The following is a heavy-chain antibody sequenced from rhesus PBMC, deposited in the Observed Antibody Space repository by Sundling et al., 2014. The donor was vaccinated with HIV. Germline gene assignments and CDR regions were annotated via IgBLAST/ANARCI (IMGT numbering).Heavy chain of an antibody. D-gene: IGHD6-25*01. CDR3: AREAAAELDF. Sequence: QIQLQESGPGVVKPSETLSLTCAVSGGSFRDSYRWTWIRQPPGKGLEWIGYIYGSSTVSKYNPSLSSRVTISKDTSKSQFSLTLRSVTDADTAVYYCAREAAAELDFWGQGVLVIVSS. J-gene: IGHJ4*01. CDR1: GGSFRDSYR. V-gene: IGHV4S10*01. CDR2: IYGSSTVS.